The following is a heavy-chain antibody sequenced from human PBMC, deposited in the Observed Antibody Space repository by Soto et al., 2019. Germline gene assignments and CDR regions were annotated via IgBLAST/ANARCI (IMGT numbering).Heavy chain of an antibody. CDR2: ISWDNGRI. CDR3: AKARLWGGDGYNSFYYNAMDV. J-gene: IGHJ6*02. V-gene: IGHV3-9*01. Sequence: GGSLSLSCAASGFSFGSYALYWVRQRPGKGMELDSSISWDNGRIGYADSVKGRFTISRDNAKNSLYLQMNSLRPEDTALYYCAKARLWGGDGYNSFYYNAMDVWGQGTTVTVSS. CDR1: GFSFGSYA. D-gene: IGHD3-16*01.